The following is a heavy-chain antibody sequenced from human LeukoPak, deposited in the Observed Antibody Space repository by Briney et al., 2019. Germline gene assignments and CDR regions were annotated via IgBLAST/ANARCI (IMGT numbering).Heavy chain of an antibody. CDR2: ISAYNGNT. V-gene: IGHV1-18*01. J-gene: IGHJ3*02. D-gene: IGHD2-15*01. Sequence: ASVKVSCKASGGTFSNYAISWVRQASGQGLEWMGWISAYNGNTNYAQKLQGRVTMTTDTSTSTAYMELRSLRSDDTAVYYCARDRGPASDAFDIWGQGTMVTVSS. CDR3: ARDRGPASDAFDI. CDR1: GGTFSNYA.